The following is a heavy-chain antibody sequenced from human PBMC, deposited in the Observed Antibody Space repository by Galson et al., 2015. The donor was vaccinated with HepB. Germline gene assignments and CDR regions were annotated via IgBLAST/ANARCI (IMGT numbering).Heavy chain of an antibody. CDR2: INPSGGST. Sequence: SVKVSCKASGYTFTSYYMHWVRQAPGQGLEWMGIINPSGGSTSYAQKFQGRVTMTRDTSTSTVYMELSSLRSEDTAVYYCARDRARYYDSSWGSEYWGQGTLVTVSS. CDR1: GYTFTSYY. V-gene: IGHV1-46*01. D-gene: IGHD3-22*01. CDR3: ARDRARYYDSSWGSEY. J-gene: IGHJ4*02.